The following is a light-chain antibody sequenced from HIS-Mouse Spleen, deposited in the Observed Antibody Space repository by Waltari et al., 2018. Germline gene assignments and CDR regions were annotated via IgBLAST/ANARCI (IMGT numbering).Light chain of an antibody. V-gene: IGLV3-25*03. CDR1: ALPKQS. J-gene: IGLJ3*02. Sequence: SYELTQPTSVSVSPGPTARITCPGDALPKQSAYWYQQKPGQAPVLVIYKDSERPSGIPERFSGSSSGTTVTLTISGVQAEDEADYYCQSADSSGTYRVFGGGTKLTVL. CDR3: QSADSSGTYRV. CDR2: KDS.